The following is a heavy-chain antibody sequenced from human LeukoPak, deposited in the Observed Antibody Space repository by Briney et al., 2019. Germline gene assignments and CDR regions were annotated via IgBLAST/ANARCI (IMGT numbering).Heavy chain of an antibody. Sequence: GRSLRLSCAASGFTFDDYAMHWVRQAPGKGLEWGSGISWNSGSIGYADSVKGRFTISRDNAKNSLYLQMNSLRAEDTALYYCAKDFYYYAGSHFDYWGQGTLVTVSS. CDR1: GFTFDDYA. V-gene: IGHV3-9*01. J-gene: IGHJ4*02. CDR3: AKDFYYYAGSHFDY. D-gene: IGHD3-22*01. CDR2: ISWNSGSI.